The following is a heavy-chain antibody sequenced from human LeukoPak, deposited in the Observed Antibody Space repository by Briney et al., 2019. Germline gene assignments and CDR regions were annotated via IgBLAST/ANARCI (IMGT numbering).Heavy chain of an antibody. J-gene: IGHJ6*03. CDR2: IIPILGIA. D-gene: IGHD3-3*01. V-gene: IGHV1-69*04. CDR3: ARARPYDFWSGYYYYMDV. Sequence: AASVKVSCKASGGTFSSYAISWVRQAPGQGLEWMGRIIPILGIANYAQKFQGRVTITADKSTSTAYMELSSLRSEDTAVYYCARARPYDFWSGYYYYMDVWGKGTTVTVSS. CDR1: GGTFSSYA.